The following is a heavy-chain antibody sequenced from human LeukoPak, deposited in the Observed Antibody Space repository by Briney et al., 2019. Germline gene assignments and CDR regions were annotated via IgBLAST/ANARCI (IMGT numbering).Heavy chain of an antibody. V-gene: IGHV3-30*02. J-gene: IGHJ4*02. D-gene: IGHD3-22*01. CDR1: GFTFSSYG. CDR2: IRYDGSNK. CDR3: AKGGTVYYYDSSGYQADY. Sequence: GGSLRLSCAASGFTFSSYGMHWVRQAPGKGLEWVAFIRYDGSNKYYADSVKGRFTISRDNSKNTLYLQMNSLRAEDTAVYYCAKGGTVYYYDSSGYQADYWGQGTLVTVSS.